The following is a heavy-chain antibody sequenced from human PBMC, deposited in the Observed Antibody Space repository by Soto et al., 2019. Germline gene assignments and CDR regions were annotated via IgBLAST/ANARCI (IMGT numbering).Heavy chain of an antibody. J-gene: IGHJ6*01. Sequence: QVQLQESGPGLVKPSETLSLTCTVSGASISDDYWSWIRQPPGKGLEWIGYIYYSGSTNYNPSLKSRVTISVDTSKKRFSLKVTSVTAADTAVYYCARTYGDYAPFYYAMDVW. V-gene: IGHV4-59*01. CDR3: ARTYGDYAPFYYAMDV. CDR1: GASISDDY. CDR2: IYYSGST. D-gene: IGHD4-17*01.